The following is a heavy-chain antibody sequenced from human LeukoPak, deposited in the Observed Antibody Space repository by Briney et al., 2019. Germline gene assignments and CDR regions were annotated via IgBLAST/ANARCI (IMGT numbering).Heavy chain of an antibody. CDR2: INPNSGGT. Sequence: ASVKVSCKASGYTFTSYGISWVRQAPGQGLEWMGWINPNSGGTNYAQKFQGRVTMTRDTSISTAYMELSRLRSDDTAVYYCARERYPGIAVAGTRFDYWGQGTLVTVSS. V-gene: IGHV1-2*02. J-gene: IGHJ4*02. D-gene: IGHD6-19*01. CDR3: ARERYPGIAVAGTRFDY. CDR1: GYTFTSYG.